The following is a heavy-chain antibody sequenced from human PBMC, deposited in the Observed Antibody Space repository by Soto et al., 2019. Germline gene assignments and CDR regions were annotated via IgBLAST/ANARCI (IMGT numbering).Heavy chain of an antibody. CDR1: GFTFSSYA. CDR3: AKDATWMLTGANDAFDI. V-gene: IGHV3-23*01. CDR2: ISGSGGST. Sequence: EVQLLESGGGLVQPGGSLRLSCAASGFTFSSYAMSWVRQAPGKGLEWVSAISGSGGSTYYADSVKGRFTISRDNSKNKLYLQMNSLRAEDTAVYYCAKDATWMLTGANDAFDIWGQGTMVTVSS. D-gene: IGHD3-16*01. J-gene: IGHJ3*02.